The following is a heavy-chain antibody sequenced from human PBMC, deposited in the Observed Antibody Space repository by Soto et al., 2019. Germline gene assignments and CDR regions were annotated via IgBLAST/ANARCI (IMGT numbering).Heavy chain of an antibody. J-gene: IGHJ4*02. V-gene: IGHV1-18*01. CDR2: IRPYNGDT. Sequence: ASVKVSCKASGYMFSSYGINWVRQAPGQGLEWMGWIRPYNGDTKYAQNLQGRVTMTTDTSTSTAYMEMRSLRSDDTAVYYCVRDLDGSGSSYTDYWGPGTLVTVSS. CDR3: VRDLDGSGSSYTDY. CDR1: GYMFSSYG. D-gene: IGHD3-10*01.